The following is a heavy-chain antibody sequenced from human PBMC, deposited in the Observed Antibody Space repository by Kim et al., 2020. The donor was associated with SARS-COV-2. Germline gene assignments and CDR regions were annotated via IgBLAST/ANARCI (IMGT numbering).Heavy chain of an antibody. J-gene: IGHJ5*02. D-gene: IGHD6-6*01. Sequence: AQKLQGRVPMTTDTSTSTAYMELRSLRSDDTAVYYCARYSSSSEYNWFDPWGQGTLVTVSS. V-gene: IGHV1-18*01. CDR3: ARYSSSSEYNWFDP.